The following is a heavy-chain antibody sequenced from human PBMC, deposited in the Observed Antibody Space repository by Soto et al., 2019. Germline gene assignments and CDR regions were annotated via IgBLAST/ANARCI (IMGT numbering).Heavy chain of an antibody. CDR1: RFTFSSYA. J-gene: IGHJ5*02. V-gene: IGHV3-30-3*01. D-gene: IGHD2-15*01. CDR3: ARDPDPDIVVVVAAFDP. Sequence: PGGSLSLSFASSRFTFSSYAMSWVRQAPWKGLEWVAVICDDGSNKYYADSVKGRFTISRDNSKNTLYLQMNSLRAEDTAVYYCARDPDPDIVVVVAAFDPWGQGTLVTVSS. CDR2: ICDDGSNK.